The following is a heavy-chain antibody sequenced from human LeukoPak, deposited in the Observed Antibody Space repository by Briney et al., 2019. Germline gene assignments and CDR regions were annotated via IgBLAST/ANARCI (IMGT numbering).Heavy chain of an antibody. V-gene: IGHV3-7*03. Sequence: GGSLRLSCAASGFTFSSYWMSWVRQAPGEGLEWVANIKQDGSEKYYVDSVKGRFTISRDNAKNSLYLQMNSLRAEDTAVYYCARDRPYSSGWYYFDYWGQGTLVTVSS. CDR3: ARDRPYSSGWYYFDY. CDR2: IKQDGSEK. J-gene: IGHJ4*02. CDR1: GFTFSSYW. D-gene: IGHD6-19*01.